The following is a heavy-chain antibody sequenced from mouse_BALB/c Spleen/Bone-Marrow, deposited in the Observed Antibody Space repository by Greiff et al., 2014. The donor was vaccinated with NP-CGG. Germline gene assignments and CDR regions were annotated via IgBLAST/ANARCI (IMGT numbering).Heavy chain of an antibody. CDR1: GFSLTNYG. D-gene: IGHD1-2*01. CDR2: IWADGST. Sequence: QVQLQQSGPGLVAPSQSLSITCTVSGFSLTNYGVHWVRQPPGKGLEWLGVIWADGSTNYNSALMSRLSISKDNSKSQVFFKMNRLQTDDTAMYYCARITTATGAIDYWGQGTSVTVFS. J-gene: IGHJ4*01. CDR3: ARITTATGAIDY. V-gene: IGHV2-9*02.